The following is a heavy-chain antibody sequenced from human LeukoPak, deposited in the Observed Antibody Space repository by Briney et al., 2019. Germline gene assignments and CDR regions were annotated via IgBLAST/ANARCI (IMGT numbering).Heavy chain of an antibody. D-gene: IGHD3-3*01. J-gene: IGHJ4*02. Sequence: ASVKVSCKASGGTFSSYAISWVRQAPGQGLEWMGGIIPIFGTANYAQKFQGRVTITADESTSTAYMELSSLRSEDTAVYYCARVEPYYGTQPVVLGAFDYWGQGTLVTVSS. CDR1: GGTFSSYA. CDR2: IIPIFGTA. CDR3: ARVEPYYGTQPVVLGAFDY. V-gene: IGHV1-69*13.